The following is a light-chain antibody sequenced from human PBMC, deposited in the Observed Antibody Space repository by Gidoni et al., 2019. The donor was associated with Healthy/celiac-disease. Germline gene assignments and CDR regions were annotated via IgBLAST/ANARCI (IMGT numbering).Light chain of an antibody. J-gene: IGKJ1*01. CDR2: AAS. CDR1: QSISSY. Sequence: DIQMTQSPSSLSASVGDRVTITCRASQSISSYLNWYQQKPGKAPKLLIYAASSLQSGVPSRFSGSGSGTDFTLTISSLQPEDFATYYCQQSWRTFXXXTKVEIK. CDR3: QQSWRT. V-gene: IGKV1-39*01.